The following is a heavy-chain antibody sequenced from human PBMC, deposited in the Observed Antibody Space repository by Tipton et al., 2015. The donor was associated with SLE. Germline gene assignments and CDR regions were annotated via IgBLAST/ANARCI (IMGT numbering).Heavy chain of an antibody. CDR2: ISWDGGST. CDR3: AKDGMGYCSSTSYRNEGYFDY. V-gene: IGHV3-43*01. Sequence: SLRLSCAASGFTFDDYTMHWVRQAPGKGLEWVSLISWDGGSTYYADSVKGRFTISRDNSKNSLYLQMNSLRTEDTALYYCAKDGMGYCSSTSYRNEGYFDYWGQGTLVTVSS. CDR1: GFTFDDYT. J-gene: IGHJ4*02. D-gene: IGHD2-2*01.